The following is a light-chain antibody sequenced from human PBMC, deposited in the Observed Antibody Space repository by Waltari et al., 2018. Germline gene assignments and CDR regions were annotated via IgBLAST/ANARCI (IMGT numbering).Light chain of an antibody. V-gene: IGKV3-20*01. CDR3: QKYGTLPAT. CDR1: QSVSRT. J-gene: IGKJ1*01. CDR2: EAS. Sequence: EIVLTHSPGTLSLSPGERDTLSCRASQSVSRTLAWYQQKPGQAPRLLIYEASSRATGIPDRFSGSGSGTDFSLTISRLEPEDFAVYYCQKYGTLPATFGQGTKVEIK.